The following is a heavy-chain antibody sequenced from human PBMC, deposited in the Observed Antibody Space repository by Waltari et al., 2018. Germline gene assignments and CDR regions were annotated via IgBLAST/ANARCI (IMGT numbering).Heavy chain of an antibody. D-gene: IGHD3-3*01. CDR2: ISYSGTT. CDR3: ARYYGNGEGWLDP. J-gene: IGHJ5*02. Sequence: QLQLQESGPGLVKPSETLSLTCTVSGGSISSGSYYWGWIRQPPGKGLESIGYISYSGTTYYNWSLKSRVTMSVDTSRDQYSLSLRSVAAADTAVYYGARYYGNGEGWLDPWGQGTLVTVSS. CDR1: GGSISSGSYY. V-gene: IGHV4-39*07.